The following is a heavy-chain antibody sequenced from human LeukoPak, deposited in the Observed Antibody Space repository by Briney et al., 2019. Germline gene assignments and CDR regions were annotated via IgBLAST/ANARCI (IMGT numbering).Heavy chain of an antibody. CDR1: GFTFSSYA. CDR3: AKDLPAAYFDY. V-gene: IGHV3-30-3*01. Sequence: GGSLRLSCAASGFTFSSYAMHWVRQAPGKGLEWVAVISYDGSNKYYADSVKGRFTISRDNSNNTLYLHMNSLRAEDTAVYYCAKDLPAAYFDYWGQGTLVTVSS. J-gene: IGHJ4*02. D-gene: IGHD2-2*01. CDR2: ISYDGSNK.